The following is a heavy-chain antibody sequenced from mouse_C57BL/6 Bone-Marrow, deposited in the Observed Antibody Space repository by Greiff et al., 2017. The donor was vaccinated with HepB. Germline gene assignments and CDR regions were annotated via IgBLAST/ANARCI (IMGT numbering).Heavy chain of an antibody. V-gene: IGHV1-62-2*01. J-gene: IGHJ3*01. D-gene: IGHD2-3*01. CDR3: ARHEDYYGYYGFAY. Sequence: QVQLKESGAELVKPGASVKLSCKASGYTFTEYTIHWVKQRSGQGLEWIGWFYPGSGSIKYNEKFKDKATLTADKSSSTVYMELSRVTSEDAAVYFCARHEDYYGYYGFAYWGQGTLVTVSA. CDR1: GYTFTEYT. CDR2: FYPGSGSI.